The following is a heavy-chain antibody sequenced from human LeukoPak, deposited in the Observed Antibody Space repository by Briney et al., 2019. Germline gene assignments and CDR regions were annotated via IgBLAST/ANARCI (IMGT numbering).Heavy chain of an antibody. CDR1: GGSISSYY. CDR2: IYYSGST. CDR3: ARLTAIAPYYYYYYGMDV. J-gene: IGHJ6*02. D-gene: IGHD5-18*01. Sequence: SETLSRTCTVSGGSISSYYWSWLRQPPGKGLEWIGYIYYSGSTNYNPSLKSRVTISVDTSKNQFSLKLSSVTAADTAVYYCARLTAIAPYYYYYYGMDVWGQGTTVTVSS. V-gene: IGHV4-59*01.